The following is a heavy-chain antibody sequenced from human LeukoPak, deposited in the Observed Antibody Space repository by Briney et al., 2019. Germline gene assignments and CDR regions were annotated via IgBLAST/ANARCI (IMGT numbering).Heavy chain of an antibody. CDR1: GGSFSGYY. J-gene: IGHJ5*02. CDR2: INHSGST. CDR3: ARGSKMLGYNWFDP. V-gene: IGHV4-34*01. D-gene: IGHD1-26*01. Sequence: PSETLSLTCAVYGGSFSGYYLNWIRQPPGKGLEWIGEINHSGSTNYIPSLKSRVTISVDTSKNQFSLKLSSVTAADTAVYYCARGSKMLGYNWFDPWGQGTLVTVSS.